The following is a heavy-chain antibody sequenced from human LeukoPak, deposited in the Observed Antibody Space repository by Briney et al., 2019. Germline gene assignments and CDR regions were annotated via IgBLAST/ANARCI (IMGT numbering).Heavy chain of an antibody. J-gene: IGHJ4*02. CDR3: AREKSYGDYATLHY. CDR1: GFTFSSFW. D-gene: IGHD4-17*01. CDR2: TNSDGSTT. V-gene: IGHV3-74*01. Sequence: PGGSLRLSCAASGFTFSSFWMHWVRQAPGKGLVWVSHTNSDGSTTDYADSVRGRFTISRDNAKNTLYLHMNSLRAEDTAVYYCAREKSYGDYATLHYWGQGTLVTVSS.